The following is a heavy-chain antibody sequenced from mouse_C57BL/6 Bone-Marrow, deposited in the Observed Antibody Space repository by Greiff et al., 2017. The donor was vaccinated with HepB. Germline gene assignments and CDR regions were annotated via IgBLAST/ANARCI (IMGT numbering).Heavy chain of an antibody. CDR3: ARGGGAPFDY. J-gene: IGHJ2*01. Sequence: EVMLVESEGGLVQPGSSMKLSCTASGFTFSDYYMAWVRQVPEKGLEWVANINYDGSSTYYLDSLKSRFIISRDNAKNILYLQMSSLKSEDTATYYCARGGGAPFDYWGQGTTLTVSS. V-gene: IGHV5-16*01. CDR2: INYDGSST. CDR1: GFTFSDYY.